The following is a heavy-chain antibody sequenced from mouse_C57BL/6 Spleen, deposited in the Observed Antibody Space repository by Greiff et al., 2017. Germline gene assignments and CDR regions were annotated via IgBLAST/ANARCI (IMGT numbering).Heavy chain of an antibody. CDR3: VRPPFYYGYAMDY. D-gene: IGHD2-1*01. J-gene: IGHJ4*01. CDR2: IRSKSNNYAT. Sequence: EVKVVESGGGLVQPKGSLKLSCAASGFSFNTYAMNWVRQAPGKGLEWVARIRSKSNNYATYYADSVKDRFTISRDDSESMLYLQMNNLKTEDTAMYYCVRPPFYYGYAMDYWGQGTSVTVSS. V-gene: IGHV10-1*01. CDR1: GFSFNTYA.